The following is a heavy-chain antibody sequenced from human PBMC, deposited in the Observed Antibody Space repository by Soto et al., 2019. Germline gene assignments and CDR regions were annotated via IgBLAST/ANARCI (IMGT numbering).Heavy chain of an antibody. Sequence: GGSLRLSCAASGFTFSDYYMSWIRQAPGKGLEWVSYISSSGSTIYYADSVKGRFTISRDNAKNSLYLQMNSLRAEDTAVYYCARDLWRYCSGGSCPNWFDPWGQGTLVTVSS. CDR3: ARDLWRYCSGGSCPNWFDP. CDR1: GFTFSDYY. V-gene: IGHV3-11*01. CDR2: ISSSGSTI. J-gene: IGHJ5*02. D-gene: IGHD2-15*01.